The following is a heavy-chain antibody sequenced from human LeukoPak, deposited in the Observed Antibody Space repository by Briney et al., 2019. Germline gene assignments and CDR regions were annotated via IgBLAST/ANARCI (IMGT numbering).Heavy chain of an antibody. J-gene: IGHJ4*02. D-gene: IGHD6-19*01. CDR1: GYTFTSHG. Sequence: GASVKGSCKTSGYTFTSHGITWGRQAPGQGLEWMGWMKPNSGNTHYAQKRQGRVTMTTDTSTSTDYMELRRLRSDDTAVYYCARDLKRGYSSGRYSWGTGSSNDYWGQGTLVTVSS. CDR3: ARDLKRGYSSGRYSWGTGSSNDY. CDR2: MKPNSGNT. V-gene: IGHV1-18*01.